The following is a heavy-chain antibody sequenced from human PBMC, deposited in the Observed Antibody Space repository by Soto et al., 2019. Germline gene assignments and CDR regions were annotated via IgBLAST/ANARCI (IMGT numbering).Heavy chain of an antibody. D-gene: IGHD2-15*01. V-gene: IGHV4-39*01. Sequence: PSETLSLTCTVSGASISSSSYFWDWTRQPPGKGLEWIGSIYYAGSTYYNPSLKSRVTISVDTSENQFSLKLNSVTAADTAVYYCARKKFCSGGNCYSDYWGQGALVTVSS. CDR1: GASISSSSYF. CDR3: ARKKFCSGGNCYSDY. J-gene: IGHJ4*02. CDR2: IYYAGST.